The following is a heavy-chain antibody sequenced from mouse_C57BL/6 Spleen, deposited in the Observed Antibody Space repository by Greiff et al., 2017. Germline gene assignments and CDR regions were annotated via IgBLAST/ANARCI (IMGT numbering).Heavy chain of an antibody. CDR2: IDPSDSYT. CDR1: GYTFTSYW. Sequence: VQLQQPGAELVMPGASVKLSCKASGYTFTSYWMHWVKRRPGQGLEWIGEIDPSDSYTNYNQKFKGKSTLTVDKSSSTAYMQLSSLTSEDSAVYYCARGGDTWYFDVWGTGTTVTVSS. J-gene: IGHJ1*03. CDR3: ARGGDTWYFDV. D-gene: IGHD2-13*01. V-gene: IGHV1-69*01.